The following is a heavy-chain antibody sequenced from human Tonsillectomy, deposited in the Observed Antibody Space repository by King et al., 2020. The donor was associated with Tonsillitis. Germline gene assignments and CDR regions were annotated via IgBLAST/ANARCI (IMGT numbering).Heavy chain of an antibody. CDR1: GFSFSDSY. CDR2: ISKSGSTI. J-gene: IGHJ4*02. CDR3: AKVGESYDTSGSLFDD. V-gene: IGHV3-11*01. Sequence: VQLVESGGGLVEPGGSLRLSCAASGFSFSDSYMIWIRQPPGKGLEWVSYISKSGSTIFYADPVKGRFTISRDSAKKSLYLQMNSLRAEDTAVYFCAKVGESYDTSGSLFDDWGQGTLVIVSS. D-gene: IGHD3-22*01.